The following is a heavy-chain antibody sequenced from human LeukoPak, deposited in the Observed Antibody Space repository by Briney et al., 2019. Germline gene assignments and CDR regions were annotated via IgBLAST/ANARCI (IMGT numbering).Heavy chain of an antibody. V-gene: IGHV4-39*01. J-gene: IGHJ3*02. CDR2: ISDGGST. CDR1: GDSIRSSDYY. D-gene: IGHD2-15*01. CDR3: VRHCCSSPSKRTFDI. Sequence: KSSETLSLTCTVSGDSIRSSDYYWGCIRQSPGKGLGWIGTISDGGSTYYNPSLKSRIIISVDTSKNQFSLQLSSVTAADTAVYYCVRHCCSSPSKRTFDIWGQGTLVAVSS.